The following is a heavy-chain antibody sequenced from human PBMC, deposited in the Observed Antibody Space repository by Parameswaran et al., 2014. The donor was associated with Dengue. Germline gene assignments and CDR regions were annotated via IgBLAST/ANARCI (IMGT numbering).Heavy chain of an antibody. D-gene: IGHD3-3*01. V-gene: IGHV1-18*01. CDR2: TSAYNGNT. CDR3: ARGLKSITIFGVVTPSGLDV. J-gene: IGHJ6*02. Sequence: VRQMPGKGLEWMGWTSAYNGNTDYAPKVQGRVTMTTDPSTSTAYMELRSLRSDDTAVYYCARGLKSITIFGVVTPSGLDVWGQGTTVTVSS.